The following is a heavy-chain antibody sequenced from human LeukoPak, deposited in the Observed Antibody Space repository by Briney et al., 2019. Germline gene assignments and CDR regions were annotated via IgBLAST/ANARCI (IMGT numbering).Heavy chain of an antibody. CDR2: ISAYNGNT. J-gene: IGHJ6*03. CDR1: GYTFTSYG. V-gene: IGHV1-18*01. Sequence: ASVKVSCKASGYTFTSYGISWVRQAPGQGLEWMGWISAYNGNTNYAQKLQGRVTMTTDTSTSTAYMELRSLRSDDTAVYYCARDDPSSWYRDYYHYMDVWGKGTTVTVSS. CDR3: ARDDPSSWYRDYYHYMDV. D-gene: IGHD6-13*01.